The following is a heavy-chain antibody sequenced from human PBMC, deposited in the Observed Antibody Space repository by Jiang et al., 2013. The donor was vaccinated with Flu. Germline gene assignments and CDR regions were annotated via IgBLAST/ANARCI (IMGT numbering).Heavy chain of an antibody. D-gene: IGHD6-19*01. CDR3: ARQTRYSSGWWGPFDY. J-gene: IGHJ4*02. CDR1: YSFTSYW. V-gene: IGHV5-51*01. Sequence: YSFTSYWIGWVRQMPGKGLEWMGIIYPGDSDTRYSPSFQGQVTISADKSISTAYLQWSSLKASDTAMYYCARQTRYSSGWWGPFDYWGQGTLVTVSS. CDR2: IYPGDSDT.